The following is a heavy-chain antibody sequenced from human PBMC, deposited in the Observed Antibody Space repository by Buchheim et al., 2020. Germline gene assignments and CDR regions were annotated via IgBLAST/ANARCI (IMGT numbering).Heavy chain of an antibody. CDR3: ARGFLWEPLGY. V-gene: IGHV3-7*01. D-gene: IGHD1-14*01. CDR1: GFTFTTYW. CDR2: IKQDGSEK. J-gene: IGHJ4*02. Sequence: EVQLVESGGGLVQPGGSLRLSCGASGFTFTTYWMSWVRQAPGKGLEWLANIKQDGSEKYYVDSVKGRFTISRDNAKNSLYLQMNSLRAGDTAVYYCARGFLWEPLGYWGQGTL.